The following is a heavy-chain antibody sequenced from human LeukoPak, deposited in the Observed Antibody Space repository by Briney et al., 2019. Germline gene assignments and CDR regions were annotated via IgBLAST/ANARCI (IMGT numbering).Heavy chain of an antibody. V-gene: IGHV1-18*01. Sequence: GASVKVSCKASGYTFSTYGINWVRQAPGQGLEWMGWISAYNGNTNYAQKLQGRVTMTTDTSTSTAYMELRSLRSDDTAVYYCARDDALVATGSFDYWGQGTLVTVSS. CDR3: ARDDALVATGSFDY. D-gene: IGHD5-12*01. J-gene: IGHJ4*02. CDR2: ISAYNGNT. CDR1: GYTFSTYG.